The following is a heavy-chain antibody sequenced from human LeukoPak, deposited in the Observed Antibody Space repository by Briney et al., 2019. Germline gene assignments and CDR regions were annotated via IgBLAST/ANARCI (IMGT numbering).Heavy chain of an antibody. CDR1: GGTFSSYA. CDR3: ARVGYCSGGSCYGMDV. Sequence: SVKVSCKASGGTFSSYAISWVRQAPGQGLEWMGRIIPILGIANYAQKFQGRVTITADKSTSTAYMELSSLRSEDTAVYYCARVGYCSGGSCYGMDVWGQGTTVTVSS. V-gene: IGHV1-69*04. CDR2: IIPILGIA. J-gene: IGHJ6*02. D-gene: IGHD2-15*01.